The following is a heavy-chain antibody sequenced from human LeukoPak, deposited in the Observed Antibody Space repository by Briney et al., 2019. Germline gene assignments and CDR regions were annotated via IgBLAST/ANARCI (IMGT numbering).Heavy chain of an antibody. D-gene: IGHD2-15*01. V-gene: IGHV3-23*01. CDR2: ISGSGGST. Sequence: GGSLRLSCAASGFTFSSYAMSWVRRAPGKGLEWVSAISGSGGSTYYADSVKGRFTISRDNSKNSLYLQMNSLRAEDTAVYYCARAPFRYCSGGSCYSGADYMDVWGKGTTVTISS. J-gene: IGHJ6*03. CDR1: GFTFSSYA. CDR3: ARAPFRYCSGGSCYSGADYMDV.